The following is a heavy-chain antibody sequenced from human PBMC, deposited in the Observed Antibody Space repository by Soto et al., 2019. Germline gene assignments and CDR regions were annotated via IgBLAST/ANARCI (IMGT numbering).Heavy chain of an antibody. V-gene: IGHV4-34*01. CDR2: INHSGST. CDR1: GGTFSGYY. Sequence: PSETLSLTCAVYGGTFSGYYWSWIRQPPGKGLEWIGEINHSGSTNYNPSLKSRVTISVDTSKNQFSLKLSSVTAADTAVYYCARGYYDFWSGYPNYYYYYMDVWGKGTTVTV. CDR3: ARGYYDFWSGYPNYYYYYMDV. J-gene: IGHJ6*03. D-gene: IGHD3-3*01.